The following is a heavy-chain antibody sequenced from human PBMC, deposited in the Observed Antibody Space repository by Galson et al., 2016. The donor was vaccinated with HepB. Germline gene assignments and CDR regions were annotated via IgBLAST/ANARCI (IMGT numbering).Heavy chain of an antibody. Sequence: SLRLSCAASGFTFSTNAMNWVRQAPGKGLEWVSGISDSGSSTSSADSVKGRFTISRDNSKNTLYLQMNSLTAEDTAIYYCANQHTTGWYSCVTHWGQRTLVTVSS. D-gene: IGHD6-19*01. CDR2: ISDSGSST. V-gene: IGHV3-23*01. J-gene: IGHJ4*02. CDR3: ANQHTTGWYSCVTH. CDR1: GFTFSTNA.